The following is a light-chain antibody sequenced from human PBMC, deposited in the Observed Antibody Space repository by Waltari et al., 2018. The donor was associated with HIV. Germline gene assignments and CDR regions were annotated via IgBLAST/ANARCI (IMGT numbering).Light chain of an antibody. CDR3: QHYNTSSPWT. J-gene: IGKJ1*01. Sequence: DMQMTQSPSNLYTSLGASIPLTCRASQSIDTWLAWYQQKPGKAPKLLVYKTSSLQSGVPSRFSGSGSGTEFTLTISSLQPDDFATYYCQHYNTSSPWTFGQGTRVDI. CDR2: KTS. V-gene: IGKV1-5*03. CDR1: QSIDTW.